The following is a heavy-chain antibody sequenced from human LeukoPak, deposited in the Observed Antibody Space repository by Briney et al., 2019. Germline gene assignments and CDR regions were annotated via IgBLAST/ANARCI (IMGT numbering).Heavy chain of an antibody. CDR1: GFSFSAYW. V-gene: IGHV3-21*01. CDR2: ISSSSGYL. D-gene: IGHD1-26*01. J-gene: IGHJ4*02. CDR3: ARGSEWEPLYYFDY. Sequence: PGGSLRLSCAASGFSFSAYWMTWVRQAPGTGLEWVSLISSSSGYLYYTDSVKGRFTISRDNAKNSLYLQMNSLRAEDTAVYYCARGSEWEPLYYFDYWGQGNLVTVSS.